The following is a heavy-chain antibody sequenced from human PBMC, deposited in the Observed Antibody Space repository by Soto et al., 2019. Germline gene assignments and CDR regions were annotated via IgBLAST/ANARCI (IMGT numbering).Heavy chain of an antibody. D-gene: IGHD6-6*01. V-gene: IGHV1-24*01. Sequence: ASVKVSCKVSGYTLTELSMHWVRQAPGKGLEWMGGFDPEDGETIYAQKFQGRVTMTEDTSTDTAYMELSSLRSEDTAVYYCARLNISSSSYFWFDPWGQGTLVTVSS. J-gene: IGHJ5*02. CDR2: FDPEDGET. CDR3: ARLNISSSSYFWFDP. CDR1: GYTLTELS.